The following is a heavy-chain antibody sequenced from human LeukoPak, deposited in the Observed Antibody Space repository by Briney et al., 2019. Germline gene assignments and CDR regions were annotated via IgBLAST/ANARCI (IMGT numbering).Heavy chain of an antibody. CDR3: ARDGDGYNSHYFDY. J-gene: IGHJ4*02. Sequence: GGSLRLSCAASGFTFSSYNMNWVRQAPGKGLEWVSSISSSSSYIYYADSVKGRFTISRDNAKNSLYLQMNSLGAEDTAVYYCARDGDGYNSHYFDYWGQGTLVTVTS. V-gene: IGHV3-21*01. CDR2: ISSSSSYI. CDR1: GFTFSSYN. D-gene: IGHD5-24*01.